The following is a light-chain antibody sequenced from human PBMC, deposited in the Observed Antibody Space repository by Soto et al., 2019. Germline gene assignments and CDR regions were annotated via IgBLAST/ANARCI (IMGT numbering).Light chain of an antibody. V-gene: IGLV1-40*01. J-gene: IGLJ2*01. Sequence: QSVLTQPPSVSGAPGQRVTIFCTGSSSNIGAGYDVNWYQQLPGTAPKLRIYGDTKRPSEFADRFSGSKSGASASLAITGLQAEDEADYYCQSYDTSLTGSVVFGGGTQLTVL. CDR2: GDT. CDR3: QSYDTSLTGSVV. CDR1: SSNIGAGYD.